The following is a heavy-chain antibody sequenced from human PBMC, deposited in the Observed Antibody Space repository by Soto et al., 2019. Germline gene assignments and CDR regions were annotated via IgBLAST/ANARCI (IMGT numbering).Heavy chain of an antibody. CDR1: GFTFSSYG. CDR2: IWYDGSNK. Sequence: GGSLRLSCAASGFTFSSYGMHWVRQAPGKGLEWVAVIWYDGSNKYYADSVKGRFTISRDNSKNTLYLQMNSLRAEDTAVYYCARDKGPGDEGSPRFDIWGQGTMVTVSS. D-gene: IGHD3-10*01. CDR3: ARDKGPGDEGSPRFDI. J-gene: IGHJ3*02. V-gene: IGHV3-33*08.